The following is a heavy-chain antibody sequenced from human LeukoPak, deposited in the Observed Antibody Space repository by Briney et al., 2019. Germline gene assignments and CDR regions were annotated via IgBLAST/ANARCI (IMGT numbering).Heavy chain of an antibody. CDR3: ARRREYCTSTSCSDVRFDP. D-gene: IGHD2-2*01. V-gene: IGHV4-34*01. Sequence: SAALSLTFAVYGGSFIEYYWSWIRQPPGKGLEWIGENNHSGSTNYNPSLKSRVTISVDTSKNQFSLKLSSVTAADTAVYYCARRREYCTSTSCSDVRFDPWGQGTLVTVSS. J-gene: IGHJ5*02. CDR2: NNHSGST. CDR1: GGSFIEYY.